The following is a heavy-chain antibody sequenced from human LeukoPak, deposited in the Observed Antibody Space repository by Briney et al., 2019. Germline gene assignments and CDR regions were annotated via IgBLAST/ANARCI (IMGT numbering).Heavy chain of an antibody. CDR3: ASGGPGGGYGYFNY. J-gene: IGHJ4*02. CDR1: GYTFTSNY. D-gene: IGHD5-18*01. CDR2: ISPSGGST. Sequence: ASVKVSCKAFGYTFTSNYMHWVRQAPGQGPEWMGVISPSGGSTTYAQKFQGRVTMTRDTSTSTVYMELSSLRSEDTAVYYCASGGPGGGYGYFNYWGQGTLVTVSS. V-gene: IGHV1-46*01.